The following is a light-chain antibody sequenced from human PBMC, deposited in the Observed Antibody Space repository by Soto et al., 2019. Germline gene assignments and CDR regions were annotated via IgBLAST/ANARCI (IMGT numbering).Light chain of an antibody. CDR2: DTT. J-gene: IGLJ1*01. Sequence: QAVVTQEPSLTVSPGGTVTLTCGSSTGAVTNGHYPYWFQQKPGQAPRTLIYDTTNRHSWTPARFSGSLLGGKAALTLSGAQPEDGAEYYCLLSYNGPYVFGPGIKVAVL. CDR1: TGAVTNGHY. CDR3: LLSYNGPYV. V-gene: IGLV7-46*01.